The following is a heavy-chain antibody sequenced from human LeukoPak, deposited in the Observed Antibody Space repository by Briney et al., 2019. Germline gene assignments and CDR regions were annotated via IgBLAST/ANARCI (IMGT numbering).Heavy chain of an antibody. V-gene: IGHV4-59*01. CDR2: IYYSGST. Sequence: PSETLSLTCTFSGGSISSYYRSCIRQPPGKGLEWIGYIYYSGSTNYNPSLKSRVTISVDTSKYQFSLKLSSVTAADTAVEYCARYTAMVIDYWGQGTLVTVSS. J-gene: IGHJ4*02. D-gene: IGHD5-18*01. CDR3: ARYTAMVIDY. CDR1: GGSISSYY.